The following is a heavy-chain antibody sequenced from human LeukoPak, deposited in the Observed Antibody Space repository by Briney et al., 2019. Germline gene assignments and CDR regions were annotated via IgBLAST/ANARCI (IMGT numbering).Heavy chain of an antibody. CDR1: GFTFSSYG. D-gene: IGHD3-22*01. Sequence: GGSLRLSCAASGFTFSSYGMHWVRQAPGKGLEWVAFIRYDGSNKYYADSVKGRFTISRDNSKNTLYLQMNSLRAEDTAVYYCAKDPGYYDSSFDYWGQGTLVTVSS. CDR3: AKDPGYYDSSFDY. J-gene: IGHJ4*02. CDR2: IRYDGSNK. V-gene: IGHV3-30*02.